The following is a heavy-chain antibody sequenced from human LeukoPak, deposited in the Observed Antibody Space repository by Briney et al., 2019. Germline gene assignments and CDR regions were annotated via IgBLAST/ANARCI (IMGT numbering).Heavy chain of an antibody. J-gene: IGHJ4*02. CDR2: ISRSSSYI. V-gene: IGHV3-21*01. D-gene: IGHD1-26*01. Sequence: PGGSLRLSCAASGFTFSSYSMNWVRQAPGKGLEWVSSISRSSSYIYYADSVKGRFTISRDNAKNSLYLQMNSLRAEVTAVYYCAREVVGASSGDYWGQGTLVTVSS. CDR3: AREVVGASSGDY. CDR1: GFTFSSYS.